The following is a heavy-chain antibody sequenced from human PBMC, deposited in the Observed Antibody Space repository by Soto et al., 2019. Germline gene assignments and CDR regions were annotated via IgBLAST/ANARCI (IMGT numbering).Heavy chain of an antibody. J-gene: IGHJ4*02. Sequence: QVQLMESGGGVVQPGRSLRLSCAASGFTFSSYAMHWVRQAPGKGLEWVAVISYDGNNKYYADSVKGRFTISRDNSKKQLYLQMNSLRAEDTAVYYCAKDGADWGQGTLVTVSS. CDR2: ISYDGNNK. D-gene: IGHD3-16*01. CDR3: AKDGAD. V-gene: IGHV3-30-3*01. CDR1: GFTFSSYA.